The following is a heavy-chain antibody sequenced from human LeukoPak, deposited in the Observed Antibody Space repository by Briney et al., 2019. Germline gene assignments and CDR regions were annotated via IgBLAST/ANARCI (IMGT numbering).Heavy chain of an antibody. CDR3: AKDRWFGELSTY. Sequence: GGSLRLSCAASGFTFSSYAMSSVRQAPGKGLEWVSAISGCVGSTYYADSVKGRFTISRDNSKNTLYLQMNSLRAEDTAVYYCAKDRWFGELSTYWGQGTLVTVSS. CDR1: GFTFSSYA. CDR2: ISGCVGST. D-gene: IGHD3-10*01. V-gene: IGHV3-23*01. J-gene: IGHJ4*02.